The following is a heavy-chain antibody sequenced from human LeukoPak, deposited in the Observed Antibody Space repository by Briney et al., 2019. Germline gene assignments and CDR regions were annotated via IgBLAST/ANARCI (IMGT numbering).Heavy chain of an antibody. Sequence: GGSLRLSCAASGFTFSSYAMSWVRQAPGKGLEWVSAISGSGGSTYYADSVKGRFTISRDNSKYTLYLQMNSLRAEDTAVYYCAKTRDYYGSGNHYFDYWGQGTLVTVSS. CDR2: ISGSGGST. J-gene: IGHJ4*02. V-gene: IGHV3-23*01. CDR3: AKTRDYYGSGNHYFDY. CDR1: GFTFSSYA. D-gene: IGHD3-10*01.